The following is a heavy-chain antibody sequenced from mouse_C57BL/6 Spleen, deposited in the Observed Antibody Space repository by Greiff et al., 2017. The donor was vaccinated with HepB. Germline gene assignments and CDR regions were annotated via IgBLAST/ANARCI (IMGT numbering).Heavy chain of an antibody. CDR3: ARGGGSPYYFDY. CDR1: GYAFSSSW. J-gene: IGHJ2*01. CDR2: IYPGDGDT. D-gene: IGHD1-1*01. Sequence: QVQLKESGPELVKPGASVKISCKASGYAFSSSWMNWVKQRPGKGLEWIGRIYPGDGDTNYNGKFKGKATLTADKSSSTAYMQLSSLTSEDSAVYVCARGGGSPYYFDYWGQGTTLTVSS. V-gene: IGHV1-82*01.